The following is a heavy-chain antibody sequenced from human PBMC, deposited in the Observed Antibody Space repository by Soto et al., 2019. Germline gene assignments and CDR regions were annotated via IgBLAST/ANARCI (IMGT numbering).Heavy chain of an antibody. CDR2: IYYSGSA. V-gene: IGHV4-61*01. CDR3: ARGVGFGYYYYHMDL. D-gene: IGHD3-10*01. Sequence: KASENLSLTCTVSGDSATSVSDYWSWIRQPPGKGLEWIGYIYYSGSADYNPSLGSRVTISIDTSKNQFSLKLTSVTAADTAVYYCARGVGFGYYYYHMDLWGQGTTVTVSS. J-gene: IGHJ6*02. CDR1: GDSATSVSDY.